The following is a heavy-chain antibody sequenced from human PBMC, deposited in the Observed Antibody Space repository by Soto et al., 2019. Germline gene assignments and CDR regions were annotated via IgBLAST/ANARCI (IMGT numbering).Heavy chain of an antibody. CDR1: GGSISSSSYY. V-gene: IGHV4-39*01. CDR2: IYYSGST. CDR3: ARRNPDKNGDTFDY. D-gene: IGHD4-17*01. Sequence: SETLSLTCTVSGGSISSSSYYWGWIRQPPGKGLEWIGSIYYSGSTYYNPSLKSRVTISVDTSKNQFSLKLSSVTAADTAVYYCARRNPDKNGDTFDYWGQGTLVTVSS. J-gene: IGHJ4*02.